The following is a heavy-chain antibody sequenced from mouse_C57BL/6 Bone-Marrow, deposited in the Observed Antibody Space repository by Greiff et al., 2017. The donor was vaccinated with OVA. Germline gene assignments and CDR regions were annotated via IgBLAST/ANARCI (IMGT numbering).Heavy chain of an antibody. CDR3: ARMEIYYGNSYYFDY. Sequence: EVQLVESGPELVKPGASVKISCKASGYSFTGYYMNWVKQSPEKSLEWIGEINPSTGGTTYNQKFKAKATLTVDKSSSTAYMQLKSLTSEDSAVYYCARMEIYYGNSYYFDYWGQGTTLTVSS. V-gene: IGHV1-42*01. J-gene: IGHJ2*01. CDR2: INPSTGGT. D-gene: IGHD2-1*01. CDR1: GYSFTGYY.